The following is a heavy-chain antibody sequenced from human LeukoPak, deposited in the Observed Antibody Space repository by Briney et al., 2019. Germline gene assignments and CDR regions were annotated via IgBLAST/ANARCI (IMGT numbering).Heavy chain of an antibody. Sequence: GASVKVSCRASVYTFTSYGISWVRHAPGQGREWVGWISAYNGNTNYAQKRQRRVTMTTDTSTSTAYMELRSLRSDDTAVYYCARDSIAAAGTHFDDWGQGTLVTVSS. D-gene: IGHD6-13*01. V-gene: IGHV1-18*01. CDR1: VYTFTSYG. CDR2: ISAYNGNT. J-gene: IGHJ4*02. CDR3: ARDSIAAAGTHFDD.